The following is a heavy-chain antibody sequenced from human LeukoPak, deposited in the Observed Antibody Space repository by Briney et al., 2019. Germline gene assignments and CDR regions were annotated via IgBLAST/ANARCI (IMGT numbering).Heavy chain of an antibody. CDR2: ISYDGSNK. CDR3: AKDLRTSGDYYFDY. V-gene: IGHV3-30*18. Sequence: PGGSLRLSCAASGFTFSSYGMHWIRQAPGKGLEWVAVISYDGSNKYYADSVKGRFTISRDNSKNTLYLQMNSLRAEDTAVYYCAKDLRTSGDYYFDYWGQGTLVTVSS. CDR1: GFTFSSYG. J-gene: IGHJ4*02. D-gene: IGHD4-17*01.